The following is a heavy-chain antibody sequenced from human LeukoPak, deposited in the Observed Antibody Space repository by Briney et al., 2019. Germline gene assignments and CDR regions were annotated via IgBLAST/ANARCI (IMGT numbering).Heavy chain of an antibody. V-gene: IGHV4-59*01. D-gene: IGHD4-17*01. CDR3: ARDPTTVTKGFDI. CDR1: SGSISSYY. CDR2: IYYSGST. J-gene: IGHJ3*02. Sequence: SETLSLTCTVSSGSISSYYWSWIRQPPGKGLEWIGYIYYSGSTNYNPSLKSRVTISVDTSKNQFSLKVSSVTAADTAVYYCARDPTTVTKGFDIWGQGTMVTVSS.